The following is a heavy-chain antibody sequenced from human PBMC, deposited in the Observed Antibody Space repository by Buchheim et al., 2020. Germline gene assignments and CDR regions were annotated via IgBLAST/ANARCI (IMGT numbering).Heavy chain of an antibody. CDR1: GFTFSVSA. CDR3: TRQPWTDYYDSSGYYRDY. V-gene: IGHV3-73*02. J-gene: IGHJ4*02. CDR2: IRSKANSYET. Sequence: EVQLVVSGGDLVQPGGSLKLSCAASGFTFSVSAMNWVRQASGKGLEWVGCIRSKANSYETEYAASVKGRFTVSRDDSKNTAYLQLTSLKTEDTAVYYCTRQPWTDYYDSSGYYRDYWGQGTL. D-gene: IGHD3-22*01.